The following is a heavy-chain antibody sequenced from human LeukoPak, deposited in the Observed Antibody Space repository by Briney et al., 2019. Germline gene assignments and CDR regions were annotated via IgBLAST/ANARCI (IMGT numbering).Heavy chain of an antibody. V-gene: IGHV3-7*01. D-gene: IGHD3-10*01. J-gene: IGHJ4*02. CDR1: GFTFSSYW. CDR2: IKQDGSEK. CDR3: ARDQTYGSGSYSYGFDY. Sequence: PGGSLRLSCAASGFTFSSYWMSWVRQAPGKGLEWVANIKQDGSEKYYVDSVKGRFTTSRDNAKNSLYLQMNSLRAEDTAVYYCARDQTYGSGSYSYGFDYWGQGTLVTVSS.